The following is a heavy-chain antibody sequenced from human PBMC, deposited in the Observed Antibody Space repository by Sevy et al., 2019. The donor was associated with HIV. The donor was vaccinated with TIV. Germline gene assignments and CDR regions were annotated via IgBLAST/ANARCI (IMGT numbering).Heavy chain of an antibody. CDR1: GASINSGNYY. CDR2: VHTSGDT. V-gene: IGHV4-61*02. CDR3: ARERVGLDVVRGVRQWFDP. D-gene: IGHD3-10*01. Sequence: SETLSLTCTVSGASINSGNYYWSWIRQPAGKGLEWLGRVHTSGDTNSNPSLKSRATISMDTSKNQFSLKLSSVTAADTAVYYCARERVGLDVVRGVRQWFDPWGQGTPVTVSS. J-gene: IGHJ5*02.